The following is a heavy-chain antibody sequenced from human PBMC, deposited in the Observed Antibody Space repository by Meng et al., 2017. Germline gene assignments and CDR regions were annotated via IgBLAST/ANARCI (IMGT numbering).Heavy chain of an antibody. CDR1: GGSISSGSYY. CDR3: ARFQYYYDSSGYYYGRGLDY. D-gene: IGHD3-22*01. Sequence: SETLSLTCTVSGGSISSGSYYWSWIRQPAGKGLEWIGRIYTSGSTNYNPSLKSRVTISVDTSKNQFSLKLSSVTAADTAVYYCARFQYYYDSSGYYYGRGLDYWGQGTQVTCSS. V-gene: IGHV4-61*02. CDR2: IYTSGST. J-gene: IGHJ4*02.